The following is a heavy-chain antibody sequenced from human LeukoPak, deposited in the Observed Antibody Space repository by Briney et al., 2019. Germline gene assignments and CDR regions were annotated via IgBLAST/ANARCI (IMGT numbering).Heavy chain of an antibody. CDR1: GFTFSRYW. V-gene: IGHV3-7*01. CDR3: ERISVAGTPLDAFDI. D-gene: IGHD6-19*01. Sequence: GGSLRLSCAASGFTFSRYWMSWVRQAPGKGLEWVANIKEDGSDKNYADSVKGRFTISRDNAKNSLYLQMNRLRADDTAVYYCERISVAGTPLDAFDIWAKGQSSPSPQ. CDR2: IKEDGSDK. J-gene: IGHJ3*02.